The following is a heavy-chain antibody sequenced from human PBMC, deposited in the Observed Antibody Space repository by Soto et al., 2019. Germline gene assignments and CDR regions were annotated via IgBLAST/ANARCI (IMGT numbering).Heavy chain of an antibody. Sequence: GGSLRLSCAASGFTFSNYEMNWVRQAPGKGLEWISYITSTGGTRYYADSVKGRFTISRDNAKNSLYLQMNSLRAEDTAVYYCARGNSPVNVHWGQGTLVTVS. CDR3: ARGNSPVNVH. CDR2: ITSTGGTR. V-gene: IGHV3-48*03. D-gene: IGHD3-16*02. J-gene: IGHJ4*02. CDR1: GFTFSNYE.